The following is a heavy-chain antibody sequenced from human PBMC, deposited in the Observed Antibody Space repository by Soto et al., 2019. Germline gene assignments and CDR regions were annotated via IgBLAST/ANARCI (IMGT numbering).Heavy chain of an antibody. V-gene: IGHV4-34*01. D-gene: IGHD6-13*01. CDR3: AREKPYSSSWYHDY. Sequence: QVQLQQWGAGLLKPSETLSLTCAVYGGSFSGYYWSWIRQPPGKGVEWIGEINHRGSTNYNPSLKRQVTISVDTSKNQLSLKLSSVTAADTAVYYCAREKPYSSSWYHDYWGQGTLVTVSS. J-gene: IGHJ4*02. CDR1: GGSFSGYY. CDR2: INHRGST.